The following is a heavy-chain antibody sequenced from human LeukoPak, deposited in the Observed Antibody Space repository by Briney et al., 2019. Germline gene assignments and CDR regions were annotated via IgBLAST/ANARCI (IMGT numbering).Heavy chain of an antibody. Sequence: PGGCLRLSCAASGFTFSHYWMHWVRQAPGKGLVWVSRIESDGGRTDYADSLKGRFTISRDISENTLYLQMNSLRTEDTAVYYCARDLRSSGWYHWFDPWGQGTLVTVSS. CDR3: ARDLRSSGWYHWFDP. D-gene: IGHD6-19*01. V-gene: IGHV3-74*01. CDR2: IESDGGRT. CDR1: GFTFSHYW. J-gene: IGHJ5*02.